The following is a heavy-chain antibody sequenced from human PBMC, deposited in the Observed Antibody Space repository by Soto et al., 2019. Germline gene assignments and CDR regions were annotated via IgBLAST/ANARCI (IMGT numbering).Heavy chain of an antibody. CDR2: IYYSGST. V-gene: IGHV4-31*02. D-gene: IGHD3-22*01. CDR1: GGSISSGGYY. CDR3: AREADDSSGSARQFDY. Sequence: SETLSLTCTVSGGSISSGGYYWSWIRQHPGKGLEWIGYIYYSGSTYYNPSLKSRVTISVDTSKNQFSLKLSSVTAADTAVYYCAREADDSSGSARQFDYWGQGALVTVSS. J-gene: IGHJ4*02.